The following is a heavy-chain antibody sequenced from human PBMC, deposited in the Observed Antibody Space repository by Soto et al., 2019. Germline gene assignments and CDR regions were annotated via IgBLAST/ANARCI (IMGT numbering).Heavy chain of an antibody. CDR1: GSTFTSYA. CDR2: INAGNGNT. V-gene: IGHV1-3*01. D-gene: IGHD3-22*01. J-gene: IGHJ6*02. CDR3: ARGGWKYYDSSGYVPGMDV. Sequence: ASVQVSCKASGSTFTSYAMHWVRQAPGQRLEWMGWINAGNGNTKYSQKFRGRVTITRDTSASTAYMELSSLRSEDTAVYYCARGGWKYYDSSGYVPGMDVWGQGTKVTV.